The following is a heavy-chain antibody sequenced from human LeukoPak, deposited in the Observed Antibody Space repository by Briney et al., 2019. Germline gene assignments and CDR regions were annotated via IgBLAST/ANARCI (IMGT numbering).Heavy chain of an antibody. V-gene: IGHV3-23*01. CDR2: ISGGGGTT. CDR3: ARALVIATTYNYFYP. D-gene: IGHD2-15*01. J-gene: IGHJ5*02. Sequence: GGSLRLSCAASGFTFSSDAMSWVRQAPGQGLEWVSVISGGGGTTYYADSVKGRFTISRDNSKNTLYVQMNSLRAEDTAVYYSARALVIATTYNYFYPWGQGTLVTVSS. CDR1: GFTFSSDA.